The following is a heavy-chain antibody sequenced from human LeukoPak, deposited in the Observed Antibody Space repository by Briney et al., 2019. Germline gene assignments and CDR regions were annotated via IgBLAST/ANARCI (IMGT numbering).Heavy chain of an antibody. V-gene: IGHV4-4*02. CDR1: GGSISSSNW. CDR2: IYHSGST. CDR3: ARAAYYYGSGRNFDN. D-gene: IGHD3-10*01. Sequence: SGTLSLTCAVSGGSISSSNWWSWVRQPPGKGLEWIGEIYHSGSTNYNPSLKSRVTISVDKSKNQFSLKLSSVTAADTAVYYCARAAYYYGSGRNFDNWGQGTLVTVSS. J-gene: IGHJ4*02.